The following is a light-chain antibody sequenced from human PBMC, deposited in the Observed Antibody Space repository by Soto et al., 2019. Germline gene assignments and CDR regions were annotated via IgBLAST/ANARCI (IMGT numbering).Light chain of an antibody. V-gene: IGKV1-5*01. Sequence: DIQMTQSPSTLSASIGDRVTITCRASQSMNDWLAWYQQKPGKAPKVLIYDASSLQSGVPSRFSGGRSGTEFTLTIDSLQPDDVATYYCLRYNAFSQTFGQGTKVDIK. CDR1: QSMNDW. CDR2: DAS. CDR3: LRYNAFSQT. J-gene: IGKJ1*01.